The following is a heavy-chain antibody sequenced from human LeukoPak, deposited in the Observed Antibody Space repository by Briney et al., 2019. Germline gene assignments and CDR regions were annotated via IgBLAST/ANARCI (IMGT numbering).Heavy chain of an antibody. CDR1: GGSISSYY. Sequence: SETLSLTCTVSGGSISSYYWSWIRQPPGKGLEWIGYIYYSGSTNYNPSLKSRVTISVDTSKNQFSLKLSSVTAADTAVYSCARVQSLSPVVHRYYYMDVWGKGTTVTVSS. V-gene: IGHV4-59*01. J-gene: IGHJ6*03. D-gene: IGHD4-23*01. CDR3: ARVQSLSPVVHRYYYMDV. CDR2: IYYSGST.